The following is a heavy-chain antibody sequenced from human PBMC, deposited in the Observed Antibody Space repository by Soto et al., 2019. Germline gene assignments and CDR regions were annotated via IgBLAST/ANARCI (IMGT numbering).Heavy chain of an antibody. V-gene: IGHV1-69*13. CDR3: ARDFWVRGPTDYYYGMEV. D-gene: IGHD3-10*01. Sequence: SVKVSCKASGGTFSSYAISWVRQAPGQGLEWMGGIIPIFGTANYAQKFQGRVTITADESTSTAYMELSSLRSEETAVYYCARDFWVRGPTDYYYGMEVWGQGTTVTVSS. CDR2: IIPIFGTA. CDR1: GGTFSSYA. J-gene: IGHJ6*02.